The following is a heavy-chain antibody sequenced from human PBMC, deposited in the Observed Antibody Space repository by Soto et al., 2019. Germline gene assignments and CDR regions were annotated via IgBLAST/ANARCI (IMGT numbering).Heavy chain of an antibody. CDR3: ARDRERLAWRFENWFDP. Sequence: PGGSLRLSCAASGFTFSSYGMHWVRQAPGKGLEWVAVIWYDGSNKYYADSVKGRFTISRDNSKNTLYLQMNSLRAEDTAVYYCARDRERLAWRFENWFDPWGQGTLVTVSS. CDR2: IWYDGSNK. D-gene: IGHD1-26*01. J-gene: IGHJ5*02. V-gene: IGHV3-33*01. CDR1: GFTFSSYG.